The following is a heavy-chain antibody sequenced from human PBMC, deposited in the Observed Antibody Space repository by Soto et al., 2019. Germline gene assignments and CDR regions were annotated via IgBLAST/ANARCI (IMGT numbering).Heavy chain of an antibody. V-gene: IGHV1-18*01. D-gene: IGHD2-8*01. CDR3: ARDRLGVSVTGGGFDS. CDR1: GYTFSTFG. J-gene: IGHJ4*02. CDR2: ISPYNGNT. Sequence: QVQLVQSGGEVKKPGASVKVSCKASGYTFSTFGLSWVRQAPGQGLELMGWISPYNGNTNYAQKLQGRLTMTTDTSTSTAYMEVRRLRSDDTAVYYCARDRLGVSVTGGGFDSWGQGTLVTVSS.